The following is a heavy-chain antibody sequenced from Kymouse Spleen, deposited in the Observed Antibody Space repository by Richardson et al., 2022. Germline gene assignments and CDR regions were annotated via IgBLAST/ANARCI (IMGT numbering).Heavy chain of an antibody. V-gene: IGHV3-9*01. CDR1: GFTFDDYA. CDR2: ISWNSGSI. J-gene: IGHJ6*02. D-gene: IGHD3-10*01. Sequence: EVQLVESGGGLVQPGRSLRLSCAASGFTFDDYAMHWVRQAPGKGLEWVSGISWNSGSIGYADSVKGRFTISRDNAKNSLYLQMNSLRAEDTALYYCAKDIYYGSGSPFYYYYGMDVWGQGTTVTVSS. CDR3: AKDIYYGSGSPFYYYYGMDV.